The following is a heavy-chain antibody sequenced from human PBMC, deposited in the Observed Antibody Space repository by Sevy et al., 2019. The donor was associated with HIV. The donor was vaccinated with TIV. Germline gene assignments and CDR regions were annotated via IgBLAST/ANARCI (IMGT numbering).Heavy chain of an antibody. J-gene: IGHJ1*01. Sequence: SETLSLTCTVPGGSVSSGSYYWNWIRQPPGKGLEWIGHLYDSENIKYNPYLKSRVTISVDTSKNQFSLKLTSVTAAETAVYYCARGGRLRGEYVQHWGQGTLVTVSS. CDR3: ARGGRLRGEYVQH. D-gene: IGHD3-16*01. CDR2: LYDSENI. CDR1: GGSVSSGSYY. V-gene: IGHV4-61*01.